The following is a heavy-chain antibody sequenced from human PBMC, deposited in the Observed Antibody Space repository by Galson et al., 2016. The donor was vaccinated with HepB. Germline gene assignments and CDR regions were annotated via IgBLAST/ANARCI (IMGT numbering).Heavy chain of an antibody. CDR2: ISAYNGNT. D-gene: IGHD5-24*01. V-gene: IGHV1-18*01. CDR1: GYTFTNYG. CDR3: ARARGLERWLIAEDY. J-gene: IGHJ4*02. Sequence: SVKVSCKASGYTFTNYGISWVRQAPGQGLEWMGWISAYNGNTNYAQKLQGRVTMTTDTSTSTAYMELRSLRSDDTAVYYCARARGLERWLIAEDYWGQGTLVTVSS.